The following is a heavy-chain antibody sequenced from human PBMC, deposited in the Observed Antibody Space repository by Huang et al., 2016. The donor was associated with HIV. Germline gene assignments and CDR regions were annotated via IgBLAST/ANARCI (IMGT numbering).Heavy chain of an antibody. CDR3: ARGGYENSGHFLRYNYFDP. CDR1: GGSFGNYA. J-gene: IGHJ5*02. Sequence: QVQLVQSGAEVKKPGSSVKVSCKASGGSFGNYAFSWVRQAPGQGLEWMGVIIPIFDTASYARKFQGRVTITADESTTTVYMALTRLRSDDTAVYYCARGGYENSGHFLRYNYFDPWGQGTLVTVSS. D-gene: IGHD3-22*01. CDR2: IIPIFDTA. V-gene: IGHV1-69*01.